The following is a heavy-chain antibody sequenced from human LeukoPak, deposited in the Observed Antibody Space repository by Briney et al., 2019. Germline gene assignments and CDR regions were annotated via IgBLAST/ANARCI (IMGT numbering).Heavy chain of an antibody. D-gene: IGHD3-22*01. Sequence: GGSLRLSCAASGFTFSSYAMSWVRQAPGKGLEWVSAISGSGGSTYYADSVKGRFTISRDNSKNTLYLQMNSLRAEDTAVYYCANYYDSSGYISYFDYWGQGTLVTVPS. J-gene: IGHJ4*02. CDR1: GFTFSSYA. V-gene: IGHV3-23*01. CDR3: ANYYDSSGYISYFDY. CDR2: ISGSGGST.